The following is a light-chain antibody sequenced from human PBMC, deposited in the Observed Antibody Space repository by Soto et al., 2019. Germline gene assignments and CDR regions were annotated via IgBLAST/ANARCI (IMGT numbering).Light chain of an antibody. J-gene: IGKJ5*01. Sequence: DIQMTQSPSTLSASVGDRVTITCRASQSISSWLAWYQQKPGKAPNLLIYKASSLDSGVPTRFSGSGAGTEFTLTISSQQHDYFATYYCQHYNSYPITFGQGTRLEIK. V-gene: IGKV1-5*03. CDR2: KAS. CDR3: QHYNSYPIT. CDR1: QSISSW.